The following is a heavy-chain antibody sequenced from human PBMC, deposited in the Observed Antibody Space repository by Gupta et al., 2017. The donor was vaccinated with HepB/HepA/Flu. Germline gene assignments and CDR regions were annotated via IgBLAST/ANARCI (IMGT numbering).Heavy chain of an antibody. CDR1: GGSISSSSYY. Sequence: QLQLQESGPGLVKPSETLSLTCTVSGGSISSSSYYWGWIRQPPGKGLEYIGSIYYSGSTYHNPSLRRRVTISVDTSKNQFSLKLTSVTAADTAVYYCARDRYCGGDCYYAGFDYWGQGTLVTVSS. V-gene: IGHV4-39*01. D-gene: IGHD2-21*01. CDR3: ARDRYCGGDCYYAGFDY. J-gene: IGHJ4*02. CDR2: IYYSGST.